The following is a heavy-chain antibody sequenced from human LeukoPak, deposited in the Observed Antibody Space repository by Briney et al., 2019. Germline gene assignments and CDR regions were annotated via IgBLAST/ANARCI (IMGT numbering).Heavy chain of an antibody. J-gene: IGHJ4*02. D-gene: IGHD3-3*01. Sequence: PGGSLRLSCAASGFTFSPYSMNWVRQAPGKGLQWVSSISSSGTYIYYADPVKGRFTISRDNAKNSLYLQMNSLRAEDTAVYYCARDRGYSIFGVVTLDYWGQGTLVTVSS. V-gene: IGHV3-21*01. CDR1: GFTFSPYS. CDR2: ISSSGTYI. CDR3: ARDRGYSIFGVVTLDY.